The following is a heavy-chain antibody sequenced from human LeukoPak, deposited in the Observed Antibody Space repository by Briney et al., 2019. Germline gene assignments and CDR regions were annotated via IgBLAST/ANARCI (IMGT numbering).Heavy chain of an antibody. CDR2: INHSGST. Sequence: SETLSLTCAVYGGSFSGYYWSWIRQPPGKGLEWIGEINHSGSTNYNPSLKSRVTISVDTSKNQFSLKLSSVTAADTAVYYCARDSLGYCSSTTCYGWFDPWGQGTLVTVSS. J-gene: IGHJ5*02. D-gene: IGHD2-2*01. CDR1: GGSFSGYY. CDR3: ARDSLGYCSSTTCYGWFDP. V-gene: IGHV4-34*01.